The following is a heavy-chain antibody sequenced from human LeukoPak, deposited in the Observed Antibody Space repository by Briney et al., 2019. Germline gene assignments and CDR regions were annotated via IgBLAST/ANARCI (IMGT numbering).Heavy chain of an antibody. CDR3: AKEGPSCGGDCYGFFDC. Sequence: PGESLRLSCAASGFTFSSYAVAWVRQAPGKGLEWVSVIKGMGATIYYADSVRGRFSISRDNSKNTLYLQMNGLRAEDTAVYYCAKEGPSCGGDCYGFFDCWGQGTLVTV. J-gene: IGHJ4*02. CDR2: IKGMGATI. CDR1: GFTFSSYA. V-gene: IGHV3-23*01. D-gene: IGHD2-21*02.